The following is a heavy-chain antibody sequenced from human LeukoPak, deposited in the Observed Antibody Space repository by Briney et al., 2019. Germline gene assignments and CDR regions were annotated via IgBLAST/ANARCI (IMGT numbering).Heavy chain of an antibody. CDR3: AKDIDYGSGSFDY. J-gene: IGHJ4*02. CDR1: GFTFDDYA. CDR2: ISWNSGSI. D-gene: IGHD3-10*01. V-gene: IGHV3-9*01. Sequence: GGSLRLSCAASGFTFDDYAMHWVRQAPGKGLEWVSGISWNSGSIGYADSVKGRFTISRDNAKNSLYLQMNSLRAEGTALYYCAKDIDYGSGSFDYWGQGTLVTVSS.